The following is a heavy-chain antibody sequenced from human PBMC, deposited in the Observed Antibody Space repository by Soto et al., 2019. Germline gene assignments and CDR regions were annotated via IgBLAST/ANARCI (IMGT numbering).Heavy chain of an antibody. CDR3: ARRCVSDYDFWTGCVQYLLDV. J-gene: IGHJ6*04. D-gene: IGHD3-3*01. CDR1: GYTFTSYD. Sequence: GASVKVSCKASGYTFTSYDINWVRQATGQGLEWMGWMNPNSGNTGYAQKFQGRVTMTRNTSISTAYMELSSLRSEDTAVYYCARRCVSDYDFWTGCVQYLLDVWAKGTTVTVSS. V-gene: IGHV1-8*01. CDR2: MNPNSGNT.